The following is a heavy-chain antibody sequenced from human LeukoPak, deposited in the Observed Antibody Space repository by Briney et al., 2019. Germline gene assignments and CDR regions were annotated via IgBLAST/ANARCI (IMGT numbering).Heavy chain of an antibody. D-gene: IGHD6-19*01. V-gene: IGHV3-23*01. CDR3: AKASSGWGNFGY. Sequence: GGSLRLSCAASGFTFSSYAMSWVRQAPGKGLEWVSSISAGGGSTYYADSVKGRFTISRDNSKNTLYLQMNSLRAEDTAVYYCAKASSGWGNFGYWGQGTLVTVSS. CDR1: GFTFSSYA. J-gene: IGHJ4*02. CDR2: ISAGGGST.